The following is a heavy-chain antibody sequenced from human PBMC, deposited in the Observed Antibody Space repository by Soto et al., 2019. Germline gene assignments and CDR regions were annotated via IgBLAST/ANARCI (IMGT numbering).Heavy chain of an antibody. Sequence: TSETLSLTCTVSGGSISSGGYYWSWIRQHPGKCLEWIGYIYYSGSTYYNPSLKSRVTISVDTSKNQFSLKLSSVTAADTAVYYCARDQNGIEYYDFWSGYHHWFDPWGQGTPVTVSS. D-gene: IGHD3-3*01. CDR1: GGSISSGGYY. J-gene: IGHJ5*02. CDR2: IYYSGST. CDR3: ARDQNGIEYYDFWSGYHHWFDP. V-gene: IGHV4-31*03.